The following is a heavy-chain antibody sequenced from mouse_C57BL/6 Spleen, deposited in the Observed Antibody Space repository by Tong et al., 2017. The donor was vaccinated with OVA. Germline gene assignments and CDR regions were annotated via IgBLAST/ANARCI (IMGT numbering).Heavy chain of an antibody. D-gene: IGHD2-4*01. CDR1: GFSLTSYG. V-gene: IGHV2-3*01. J-gene: IGHJ3*01. CDR2: IWGDGST. Sequence: VQLQESGRGLVAPSESLAITCTVSGFSLTSYGVSWVRQPPGKGLEWLGVIWGDGSTNYHSALISRLSISKDNSKSKVYLKLNRLQTDDTATYYCASMITTGAWFTYWGQGTLVTVSA. CDR3: ASMITTGAWFTY.